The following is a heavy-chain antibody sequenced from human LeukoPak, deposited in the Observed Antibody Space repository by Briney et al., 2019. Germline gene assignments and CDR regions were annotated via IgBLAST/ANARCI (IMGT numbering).Heavy chain of an antibody. J-gene: IGHJ4*02. Sequence: PGGSLRLSCAASGFTFSDYYMSWIRQAPGKGLEWVSYISSSGSTIYYADSVKGRFTISRDNAKNSLYLQMNSLRAEDTAVYYCARDLRGTNIVVVTVDYWGQGTLVTVSS. CDR3: ARDLRGTNIVVVTVDY. D-gene: IGHD2-21*02. CDR1: GFTFSDYY. CDR2: ISSSGSTI. V-gene: IGHV3-11*04.